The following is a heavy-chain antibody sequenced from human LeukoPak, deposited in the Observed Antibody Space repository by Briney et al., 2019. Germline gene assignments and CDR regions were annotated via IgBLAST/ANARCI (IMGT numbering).Heavy chain of an antibody. CDR3: TRESGAFSPFGF. V-gene: IGHV4-4*02. CDR1: GGSILTSNW. Sequence: PSETLSLTCAVSGGSILTSNWWGRVRPPPGQGLEWIVEVHLSGASNYNPSLKSRVNMSIDKSKNQLSLELTSVTAADTAIYYCTRESGAFSPFGFWGQGTLVTVSS. D-gene: IGHD1-26*01. J-gene: IGHJ4*02. CDR2: VHLSGAS.